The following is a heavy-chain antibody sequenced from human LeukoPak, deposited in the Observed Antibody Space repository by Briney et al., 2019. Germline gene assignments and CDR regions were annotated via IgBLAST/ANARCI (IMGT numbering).Heavy chain of an antibody. V-gene: IGHV3-23*01. CDR1: GFTFSSYA. D-gene: IGHD1-26*01. Sequence: GGSLRLSCAASGFTFSSYAMSWVRQAPGKGLEWVSAISGSGGSTYYADSVKGRFTISRDNSKNTLYLQMNSLKTEDTAVYYCTTDDSGSYLPGRGIWGQGTMVTVSS. CDR2: ISGSGGST. CDR3: TTDDSGSYLPGRGI. J-gene: IGHJ3*02.